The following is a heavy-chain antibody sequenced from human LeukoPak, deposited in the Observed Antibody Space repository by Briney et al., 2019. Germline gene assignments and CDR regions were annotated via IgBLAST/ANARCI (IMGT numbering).Heavy chain of an antibody. J-gene: IGHJ4*02. CDR3: AKDIIPGYYDSSHFDY. V-gene: IGHV3-30*18. Sequence: GGSLRLSCAASGFTFSSYGTHWVRQAPGKGLEWVAVISYDGSNKYYADSVKGRFTISRDNSKNTLYLQMNSLRAEDTAVYYCAKDIIPGYYDSSHFDYWGQGTLVTVSS. CDR2: ISYDGSNK. D-gene: IGHD3-22*01. CDR1: GFTFSSYG.